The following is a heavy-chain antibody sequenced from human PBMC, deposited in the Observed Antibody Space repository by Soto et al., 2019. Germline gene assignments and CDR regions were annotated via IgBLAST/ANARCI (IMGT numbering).Heavy chain of an antibody. CDR1: GFTFSSYW. J-gene: IGHJ4*02. Sequence: EVQLVESGGGLVQPGGSLRLSCAASGFTFSSYWMSWVRQAPGKGLEWVANIKQDGSEKYYVDSVKGRFTISRDNAKNSLYLQMNSLGAEDTAVYYCAREVGNCSGGSCHIDYWGQGTLVTVSS. CDR2: IKQDGSEK. D-gene: IGHD2-15*01. CDR3: AREVGNCSGGSCHIDY. V-gene: IGHV3-7*03.